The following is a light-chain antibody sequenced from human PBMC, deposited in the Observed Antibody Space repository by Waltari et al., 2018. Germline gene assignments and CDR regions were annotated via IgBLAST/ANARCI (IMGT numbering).Light chain of an antibody. CDR2: DVS. J-gene: IGKJ5*01. CDR3: QQRSNWPPAIT. Sequence: EIVLTQSPVTLSLSPGERATLSCRASLSVSDYLFWYRQRPGQAPRLLIYDVSKRATGIPDRISGSGSETDFTLTINSLEPEDTAIYFCQQRSNWPPAITFGQGTRLQI. V-gene: IGKV3-11*01. CDR1: LSVSDY.